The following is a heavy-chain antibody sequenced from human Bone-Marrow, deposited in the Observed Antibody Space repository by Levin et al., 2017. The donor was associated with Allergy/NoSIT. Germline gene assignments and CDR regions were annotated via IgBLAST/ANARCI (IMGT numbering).Heavy chain of an antibody. CDR2: TRNKANSYTT. Sequence: QTGGSLRLSCAASGFTFSDHYMDWVRQAPGKGLEWVGRTRNKANSYTTEYAASVKGRFTISRDDSKNSLYLQMNSLKTEDTAVYYCAASVLENMDYWGQGTLVTVSS. D-gene: IGHD2/OR15-2a*01. J-gene: IGHJ4*02. V-gene: IGHV3-72*01. CDR3: AASVLENMDY. CDR1: GFTFSDHY.